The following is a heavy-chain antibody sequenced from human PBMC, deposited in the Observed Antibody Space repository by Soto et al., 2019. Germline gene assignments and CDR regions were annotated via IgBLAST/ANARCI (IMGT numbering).Heavy chain of an antibody. CDR3: TRVREVVVPAAINYYYYYMDV. Sequence: PGGSLSLSCTASGFTFGDYAMSWFRQAPGKGREWVGFIRSKAYGGTTEYAASVKGRFTISRDDYKSIAYLQMNSLKTEDTAVYYCTRVREVVVPAAINYYYYYMDVWGKGTTVTVSS. CDR2: IRSKAYGGTT. D-gene: IGHD2-2*01. V-gene: IGHV3-49*03. CDR1: GFTFGDYA. J-gene: IGHJ6*03.